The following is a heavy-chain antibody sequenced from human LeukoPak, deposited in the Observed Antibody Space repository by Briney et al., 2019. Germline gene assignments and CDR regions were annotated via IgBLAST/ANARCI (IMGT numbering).Heavy chain of an antibody. CDR3: ATDRGWRTSGYYLYYFEY. V-gene: IGHV3-7*01. J-gene: IGHJ4*02. CDR1: GFIFTNYF. CDR2: IKHDGSEK. D-gene: IGHD3-3*01. Sequence: GGSLRLSCAASGFIFTNYFMSWVRQAPGKGLEWVASIKHDGSEKYYVDSVRGRFTISRDSTMNSLYLQMSSLRAEDTAVYYCATDRGWRTSGYYLYYFEYWGQGTLVTYSS.